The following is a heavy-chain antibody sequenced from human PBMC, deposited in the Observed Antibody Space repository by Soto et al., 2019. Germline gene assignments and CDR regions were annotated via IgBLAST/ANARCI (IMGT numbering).Heavy chain of an antibody. CDR2: ISYDGSNK. J-gene: IGHJ6*02. D-gene: IGHD3-10*01. CDR3: ATVRFGDPDYYGMDV. Sequence: QVQLVESGGGVVQPGRSLRLSCAASGFTFSSYGMHWVRQAPGKGLEWVAVISYDGSNKYYAHSEKGRFTIYSDNSKNTLYRKMNSRIAEDTAVYYCATVRFGDPDYYGMDVWGQGTPVTVSS. CDR1: GFTFSSYG. V-gene: IGHV3-30*03.